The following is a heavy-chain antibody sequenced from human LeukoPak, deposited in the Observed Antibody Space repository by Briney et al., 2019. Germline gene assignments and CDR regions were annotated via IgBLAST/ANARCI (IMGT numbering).Heavy chain of an antibody. CDR1: GYTFTGYY. D-gene: IGHD6-19*01. CDR3: ARDFTGDSGWYNWFDP. Sequence: ASVKVSCKASGYTFTGYYMHWVRQAPGQGLEWMGWINPNSGGTNYAQKFQGRVTMTRDTSISTAYMELSRLRSDDTAVHYCARDFTGDSGWYNWFDPWGQGTLVTVSS. V-gene: IGHV1-2*02. J-gene: IGHJ5*02. CDR2: INPNSGGT.